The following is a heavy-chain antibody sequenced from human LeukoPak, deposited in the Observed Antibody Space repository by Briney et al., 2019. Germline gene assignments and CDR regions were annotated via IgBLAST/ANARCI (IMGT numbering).Heavy chain of an antibody. V-gene: IGHV3-23*01. CDR2: ISGSGRIT. CDR1: ESTFITYA. J-gene: IGHJ4*02. CDR3: VKASSSSLSSFDY. Sequence: GGSLRLSCADSESTFITYAMKWVRQAPGEGVGWVATISGSGRITYYANSVKARFTISRDNSKHTLFLQMASLSAEVTAVYYCVKASSSSLSSFDYWGQGTLVTVSS. D-gene: IGHD6-13*01.